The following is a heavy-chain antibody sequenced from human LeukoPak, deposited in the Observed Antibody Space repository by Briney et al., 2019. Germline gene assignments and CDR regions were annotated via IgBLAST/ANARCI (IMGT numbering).Heavy chain of an antibody. D-gene: IGHD3-10*01. V-gene: IGHV4-34*01. CDR1: GGSFSGYY. J-gene: IGHJ6*03. CDR3: ARARKYRGVTARYYYYCMDV. Sequence: SETLSLTCAVYGGSFSGYYWSWIRQPPGKGLEWIGEINHSGSTNYNPSLKSRVTISVDTSKNQFSLKLSSVTAADTAVYYCARARKYRGVTARYYYYCMDVWGKGTTVTVSS. CDR2: INHSGST.